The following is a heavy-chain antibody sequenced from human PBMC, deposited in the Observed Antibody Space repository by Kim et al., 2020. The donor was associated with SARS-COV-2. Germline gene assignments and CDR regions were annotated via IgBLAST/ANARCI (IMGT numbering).Heavy chain of an antibody. Sequence: SETLSLTCTVSGGSISSYYWSWIRQPPGKGLEWIGYIYYSGSTNYNPSLKSRVTISVDTSKNQFSLKLSSVTAADTAVYYCARDQGIAAADTIYYYGMDVWGQGTTVTVSS. CDR2: IYYSGST. J-gene: IGHJ6*02. V-gene: IGHV4-59*13. CDR1: GGSISSYY. D-gene: IGHD6-13*01. CDR3: ARDQGIAAADTIYYYGMDV.